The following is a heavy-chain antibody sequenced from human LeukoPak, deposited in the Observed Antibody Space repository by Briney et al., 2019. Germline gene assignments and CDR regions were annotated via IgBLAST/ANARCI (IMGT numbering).Heavy chain of an antibody. CDR3: ARVGAYCSSTSCPDAFDI. J-gene: IGHJ3*02. CDR1: GFTFGDYA. D-gene: IGHD2-2*01. CDR2: IKQDGSEK. V-gene: IGHV3-7*01. Sequence: PGGSLRLSCTASGFTFGDYAMSWFRQAPGKGLEWVANIKQDGSEKYYVDSVKGRFTISRDNAKNSLYLQMNSLRAEDTAVYYCARVGAYCSSTSCPDAFDIWGQGTMVTVSS.